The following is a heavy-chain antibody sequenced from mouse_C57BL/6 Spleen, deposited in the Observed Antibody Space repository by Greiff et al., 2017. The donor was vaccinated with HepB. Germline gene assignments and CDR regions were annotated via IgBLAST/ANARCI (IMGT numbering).Heavy chain of an antibody. CDR3: ARDRAGDWYFDV. V-gene: IGHV3-1*01. J-gene: IGHJ1*03. CDR2: ISYSGST. D-gene: IGHD3-1*01. Sequence: EVKLLESGPGMVKPSQSLSLTCTVTGYSITSGYDWHWIRHFPGNKLEWMGYISYSGSTNYNPSLKSRISITHDTSKNHFFLKLNSVTTEDTATYYCARDRAGDWYFDVWGTGTTVTVSS. CDR1: GYSITSGYD.